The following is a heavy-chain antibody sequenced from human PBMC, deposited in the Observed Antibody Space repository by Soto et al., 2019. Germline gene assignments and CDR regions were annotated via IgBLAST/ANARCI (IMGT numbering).Heavy chain of an antibody. CDR1: GFILSDHY. Sequence: EVQLVESGGGLVQPGGSLRLSCAASGFILSDHYMDWVRQAPGKGLEWVGRSRNKANSYTTEYVASVKGRFTISRDESKNSLYLQMNSLRTEDTAVYYCARAVPPFQHWGQGTLVTVSS. CDR2: SRNKANSYTT. CDR3: ARAVPPFQH. V-gene: IGHV3-72*01. D-gene: IGHD3-10*01. J-gene: IGHJ1*01.